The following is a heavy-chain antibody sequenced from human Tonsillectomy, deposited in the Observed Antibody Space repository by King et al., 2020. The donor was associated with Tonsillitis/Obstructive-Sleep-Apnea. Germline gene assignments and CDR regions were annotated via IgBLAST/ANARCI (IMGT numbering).Heavy chain of an antibody. CDR3: ARGAPHYYYYYMDV. CDR2: IYHSGST. Sequence: QLQESGPGLVKPSGTLSLTCAVSGGSISSSNWCSWVRQPPGKGLEGIGEIYHSGSTNYNPSHKSRVTISVDKSKNQFSLKLTSVTAADTAVYYCARGAPHYYYYYMDVWGKGTTVTVSS. V-gene: IGHV4-4*02. J-gene: IGHJ6*03. CDR1: GGSISSSNW.